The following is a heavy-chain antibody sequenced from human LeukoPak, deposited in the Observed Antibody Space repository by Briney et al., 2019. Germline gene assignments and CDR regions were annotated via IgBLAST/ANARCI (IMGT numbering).Heavy chain of an antibody. CDR2: IYTRGGT. CDR3: AGHGPLWTSDY. V-gene: IGHV4-4*07. Sequence: SETLSLTCTVSGGSISSYYWSWIRQSAGKGPEWIGRIYTRGGTNYNPSLKSRITVSVDTSKNQFSLKLSSVTAADTAVYYCAGHGPLWTSDYWGQGTLVTVSS. J-gene: IGHJ4*02. CDR1: GGSISSYY. D-gene: IGHD3/OR15-3a*01.